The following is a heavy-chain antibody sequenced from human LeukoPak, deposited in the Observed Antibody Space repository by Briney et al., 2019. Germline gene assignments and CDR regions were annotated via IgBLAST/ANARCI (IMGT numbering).Heavy chain of an antibody. D-gene: IGHD3-10*01. J-gene: IGHJ4*02. CDR3: ARGRLSGTRAYYYGSGSLMFDY. Sequence: PSETLSLTCAVYGGSFSGYYWSWIRQSPGKGLEWIGEINHSGSTNYNPSLKSRVTISVDTSKNQFSLKLSSVTAADTAVYYCARGRLSGTRAYYYGSGSLMFDYWGQGTLVTVSS. CDR2: INHSGST. CDR1: GGSFSGYY. V-gene: IGHV4-34*01.